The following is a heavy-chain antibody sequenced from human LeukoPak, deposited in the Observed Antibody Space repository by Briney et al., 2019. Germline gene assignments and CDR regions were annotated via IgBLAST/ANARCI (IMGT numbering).Heavy chain of an antibody. CDR1: EFSVGSNY. D-gene: IGHD2-8*02. CDR3: ARERRGVTGGFDY. V-gene: IGHV3-66*01. Sequence: PGGSLRLSCAASEFSVGSNYMTWVRQAPGKGLEWVSLIYSGGSTYYADSVKGRFTISRDNAKNSLYLQMNSLRAEDTAVYYCARERRGVTGGFDYWGQGTLVTVSS. CDR2: IYSGGST. J-gene: IGHJ4*02.